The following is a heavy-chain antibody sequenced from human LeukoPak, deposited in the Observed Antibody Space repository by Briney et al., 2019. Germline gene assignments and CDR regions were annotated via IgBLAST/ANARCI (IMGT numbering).Heavy chain of an antibody. CDR1: GFTFSGYW. V-gene: IGHV3-7*01. J-gene: IGHJ4*02. CDR2: IKPDGSDK. Sequence: GGSLRLSCAASGFTFSGYWMSWVRQAPGKGLEWVANIKPDGSDKYYVDSVKGRFTVSRDNAKNSLSLQMNSLRAEDTAVYYCTRLCDDPTCYLGVRGDCWGQGTLVIVSS. D-gene: IGHD2-21*02. CDR3: TRLCDDPTCYLGVRGDC.